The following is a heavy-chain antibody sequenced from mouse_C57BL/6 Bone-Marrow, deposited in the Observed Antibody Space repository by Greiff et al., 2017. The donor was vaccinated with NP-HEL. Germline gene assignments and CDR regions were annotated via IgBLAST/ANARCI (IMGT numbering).Heavy chain of an antibody. CDR3: ARRAIYYYGSSHWYFDV. V-gene: IGHV5-16*02. CDR2: INYDGSST. Sequence: EVMLVESEGGLVQPGSSMKLSCTASGFTFSDYYMAWVRQVPEKGLEWVANINYDGSSTYYLDSLKSRFIISRDNAKNILYLQMSSLKSEDTATYYCARRAIYYYGSSHWYFDVWGTGTTVTVSS. J-gene: IGHJ1*03. CDR1: GFTFSDYY. D-gene: IGHD1-1*01.